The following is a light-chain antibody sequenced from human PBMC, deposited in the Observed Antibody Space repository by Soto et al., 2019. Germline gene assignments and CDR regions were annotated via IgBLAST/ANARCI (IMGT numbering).Light chain of an antibody. CDR2: GAS. J-gene: IGKJ1*01. CDR3: QQYGSSPPT. V-gene: IGKV3-20*01. Sequence: EIVLTQSPGTLSLSPGERATLSCRASQSVSTNYLAWYQRKPGQAPRLLIYGASNRATGIPDRFSGSGSGTDFTLTITRLEPEDFAVYYCQQYGSSPPTFGQGTKVDIK. CDR1: QSVSTNY.